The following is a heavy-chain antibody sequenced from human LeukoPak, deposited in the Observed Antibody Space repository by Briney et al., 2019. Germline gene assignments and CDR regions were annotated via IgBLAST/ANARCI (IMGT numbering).Heavy chain of an antibody. Sequence: SETLSLTCTVSGGSISSYYWSWIRQPPGKGLEWIGYIYYSGSTNYNPSLKSRVTISVDTSKNQFSLKLSSVAAADTAVYYCARTDIEATFGWFDPWGQGTLVTVSS. J-gene: IGHJ5*02. CDR2: IYYSGST. CDR3: ARTDIEATFGWFDP. V-gene: IGHV4-59*01. CDR1: GGSISSYY. D-gene: IGHD5-12*01.